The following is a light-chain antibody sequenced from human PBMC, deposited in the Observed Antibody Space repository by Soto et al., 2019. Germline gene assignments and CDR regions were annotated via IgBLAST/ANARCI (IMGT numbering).Light chain of an antibody. J-gene: IGKJ4*01. CDR1: QSVSSGA. Sequence: EIVLTQSPGTLSLSPGEGASLSCRASQSVSSGAFAWYRQKPGQAPGLLIFAASNRATGIPDRFSGGGSETDFTLTINRLEPEDFAVYYCQQFGSYPLTFGGGTKVDIK. V-gene: IGKV3-20*01. CDR2: AAS. CDR3: QQFGSYPLT.